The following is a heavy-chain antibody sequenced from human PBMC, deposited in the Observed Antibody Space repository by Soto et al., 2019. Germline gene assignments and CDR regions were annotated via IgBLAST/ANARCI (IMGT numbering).Heavy chain of an antibody. CDR3: AREDILGVRSFDY. CDR2: ISSGSKTI. CDR1: GFTLSGYS. Sequence: GSLRLSCAASGFTLSGYSVNWVRQAPGKGLEWVSYISSGSKTIYYAESVKGRFTVSRDNARNSQYLQMNSLRDEDTAVYYCAREDILGVRSFDYWGQGTLVTVSS. D-gene: IGHD3-9*01. J-gene: IGHJ4*02. V-gene: IGHV3-48*02.